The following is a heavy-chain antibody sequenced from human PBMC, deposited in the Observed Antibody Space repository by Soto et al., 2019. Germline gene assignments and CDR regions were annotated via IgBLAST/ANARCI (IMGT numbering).Heavy chain of an antibody. CDR2: VETKRHGGTT. D-gene: IGHD2-21*02. CDR3: TTGDGPKHFDS. V-gene: IGHV3-15*04. Sequence: PGGSLRLSCAASGFTFTDAWMTWVRQTPGKGLEWVGRVETKRHGGTTDYAAPVRGRFTVSRDDSKNTLYLQMNSLKTEDTALYYCTTGDGPKHFDSWGQGALVTVSS. CDR1: GFTFTDAW. J-gene: IGHJ4*02.